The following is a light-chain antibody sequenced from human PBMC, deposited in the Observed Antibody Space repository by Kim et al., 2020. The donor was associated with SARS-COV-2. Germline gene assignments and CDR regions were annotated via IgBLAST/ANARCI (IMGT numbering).Light chain of an antibody. V-gene: IGKV1-17*01. J-gene: IGKJ2*01. CDR1: QGISND. Sequence: DIQMTQSPSSLSASVGDRVTVTCRASQGISNDLGWYQQKSGKAPKRLIYGASSLQGGVPSRFSGGGSETEFTLTISSLQPEDSATYYCLQYNSYPYTFGRGTKLEI. CDR3: LQYNSYPYT. CDR2: GAS.